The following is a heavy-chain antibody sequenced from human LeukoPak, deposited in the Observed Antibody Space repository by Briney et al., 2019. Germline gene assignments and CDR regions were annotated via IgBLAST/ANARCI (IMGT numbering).Heavy chain of an antibody. D-gene: IGHD3-10*02. Sequence: GGSLRLSCAASGFTFSNYWMSWVRQAPGKGLEWVANIKQDRSEKYYVDSVKGRFTISRDNAKNSLYLRMNSLRAEDTAVYYCAELGITMIGGAWGKGTTVTISS. J-gene: IGHJ6*04. V-gene: IGHV3-7*01. CDR3: AELGITMIGGA. CDR2: IKQDRSEK. CDR1: GFTFSNYW.